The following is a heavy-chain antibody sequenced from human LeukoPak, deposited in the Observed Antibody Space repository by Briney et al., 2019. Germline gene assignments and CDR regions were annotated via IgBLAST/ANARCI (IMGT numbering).Heavy chain of an antibody. J-gene: IGHJ3*02. Sequence: GGSLRLSCAASGLTASSSYMSWVRQAPGKGLEWVSIIYNDGSAYYADSMKGRFTISRDNSKNTLYLQVNSLRADDTAMYYCARDILFALDIWGQGTMVTVSS. CDR1: GLTASSSY. V-gene: IGHV3-53*01. CDR3: ARDILFALDI. CDR2: IYNDGSA. D-gene: IGHD3-3*01.